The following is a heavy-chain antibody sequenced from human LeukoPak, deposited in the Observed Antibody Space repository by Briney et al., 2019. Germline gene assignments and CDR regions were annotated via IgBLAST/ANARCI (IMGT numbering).Heavy chain of an antibody. D-gene: IGHD4-23*01. CDR1: GFTFSSYA. J-gene: IGHJ4*02. CDR3: AKGDDYGGDFDY. Sequence: GGSLRLSCAASGFTFSSYAMSWVRQAPGEGLEWVPAISGSGGSTYYADSVKGRFTISRDNSKNTLYLQMNSLRAEDTAVYYCAKGDDYGGDFDYWGQGTLVTVSS. CDR2: ISGSGGST. V-gene: IGHV3-23*01.